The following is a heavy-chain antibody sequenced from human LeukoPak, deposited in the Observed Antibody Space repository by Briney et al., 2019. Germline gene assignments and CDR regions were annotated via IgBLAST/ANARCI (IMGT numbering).Heavy chain of an antibody. CDR3: TKSDWFDP. Sequence: GGSLRLSCEASGFTFSSYAMAWVRQAPGKGLEWVSSITIGGGRTYYADSVKGRFTISRDNAKSTLYLQMNGLKAEDTAVYYCTKSDWFDPWGQGTLVIVSS. CDR2: ITIGGGRT. J-gene: IGHJ5*02. CDR1: GFTFSSYA. V-gene: IGHV3-23*01.